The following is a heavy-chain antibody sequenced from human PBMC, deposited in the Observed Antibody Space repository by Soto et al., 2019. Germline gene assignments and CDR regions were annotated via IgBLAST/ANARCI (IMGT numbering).Heavy chain of an antibody. CDR3: ARLVVKGLYYYYYGMDV. D-gene: IGHD2-15*01. CDR2: IYYSGST. CDR1: GGSISSSSYY. J-gene: IGHJ6*02. Sequence: SETLSLTCTVSGGSISSSSYYWGWIRQPPGKGLEWIGSIYYSGSTYYNPSLKSRVTISVDTSKNQFSLKLSSVTAADTAVYYCARLVVKGLYYYYYGMDVWGQGTTVTVSS. V-gene: IGHV4-39*01.